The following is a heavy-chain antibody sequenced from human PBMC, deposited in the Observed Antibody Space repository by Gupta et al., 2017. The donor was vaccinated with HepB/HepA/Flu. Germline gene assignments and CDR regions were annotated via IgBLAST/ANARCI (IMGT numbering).Heavy chain of an antibody. CDR3: ARDSRGYSLYGMDV. V-gene: IGHV3-30-3*01. Sequence: QVQLVESGGGVVQPGRSLILSCAASGFTFSSYAMHWVRQAPGKGLEWVAVISYDGSNKYYADSVKGRFTISRDNSKNTLYLQMNSLRAEDTAVYYCARDSRGYSLYGMDVWGQETTVTVSS. CDR2: ISYDGSNK. CDR1: GFTFSSYA. D-gene: IGHD5-18*01. J-gene: IGHJ6*02.